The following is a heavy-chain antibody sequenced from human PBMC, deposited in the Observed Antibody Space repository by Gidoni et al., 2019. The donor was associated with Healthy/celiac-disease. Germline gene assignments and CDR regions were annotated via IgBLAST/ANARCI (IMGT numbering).Heavy chain of an antibody. CDR3: ARVSVRNWYFDL. CDR1: GFTFSSDD. J-gene: IGHJ2*01. CDR2: IGTAGDT. V-gene: IGHV3-13*01. D-gene: IGHD3-10*01. Sequence: EVQLVEAGGGLVQPGGSLRLSGAAAGFTFSSDDMHWVRQATGKGLEWVAAIGTAGDTYYPGSVKGRFTISRENAKNSLYLQMNSLSAGDTAVYYCARVSVRNWYFDLWGRGTLVTVSS.